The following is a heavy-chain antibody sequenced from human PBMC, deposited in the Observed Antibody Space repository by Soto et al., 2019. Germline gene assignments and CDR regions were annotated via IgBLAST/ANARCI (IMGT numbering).Heavy chain of an antibody. D-gene: IGHD6-6*01. CDR1: GFTLRNYW. V-gene: IGHV3-7*01. CDR2: IRGDGSQT. CDR3: ARDGGQLASDGDY. Sequence: EVQLVESGGGLVQPGGSLTLSCAASGFTLRNYWMSWVRQAPGKGLEWLGNIRGDGSQTHYVDSVKGRFTISRDNAKNSLYLQMNSLRDEDTAVYYCARDGGQLASDGDYWGQGTLVTVSS. J-gene: IGHJ4*02.